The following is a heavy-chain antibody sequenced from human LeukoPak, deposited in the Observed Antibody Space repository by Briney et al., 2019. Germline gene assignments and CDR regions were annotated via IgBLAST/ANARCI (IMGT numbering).Heavy chain of an antibody. CDR2: IKQDGSEA. D-gene: IGHD3-3*01. Sequence: GGSLRLSCAASGFTFSDHYMDWVRQAPGKGLEWVANIKQDGSEAYDGDSVKGRFTISRDNAKNSLYLQMNSLRAEDTAVYYCARVEWMGRMDYWGQGTLITVSS. CDR3: ARVEWMGRMDY. V-gene: IGHV3-7*04. J-gene: IGHJ4*02. CDR1: GFTFSDHY.